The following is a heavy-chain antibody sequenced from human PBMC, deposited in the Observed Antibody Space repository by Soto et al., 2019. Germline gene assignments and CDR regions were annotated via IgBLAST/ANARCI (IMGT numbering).Heavy chain of an antibody. V-gene: IGHV1-46*01. J-gene: IGHJ4*02. CDR3: ARDLLAANY. CDR2: INPNGGST. CDR1: GYTFTSSY. D-gene: IGHD2-15*01. Sequence: QVQLVQSGAEVKKPGASVKLSCKASGYTFTSSYVHWVRQAPGQGLEWVAIINPNGGSTNYAQEFQGRVPVTRDTSTSTVFMELSRLHSDDTAVYYCARDLLAANYWGQGTLVTVSS.